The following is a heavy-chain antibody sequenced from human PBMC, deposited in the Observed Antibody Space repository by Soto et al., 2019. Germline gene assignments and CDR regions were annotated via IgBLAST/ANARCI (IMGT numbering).Heavy chain of an antibody. D-gene: IGHD6-13*01. CDR2: IVPIYRTA. CDR3: ARDSGAKLSSS. J-gene: IGHJ4*02. V-gene: IGHV1-69*01. Sequence: QVQLVQSGAEMRRPGSSVKVSCKASGGTFSSYRINWVRQAPGQGLEWVGGIVPIYRTADYAQKFQGRVTITADGSARTAYMELRGLKSQDTAVYYCARDSGAKLSSSWGQGTLVTVSS. CDR1: GGTFSSYR.